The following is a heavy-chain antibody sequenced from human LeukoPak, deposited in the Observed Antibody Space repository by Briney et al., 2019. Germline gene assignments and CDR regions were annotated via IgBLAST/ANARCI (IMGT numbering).Heavy chain of an antibody. CDR3: ARCRVPEYQLLRSWGGGYWFDP. J-gene: IGHJ5*02. Sequence: SETLSLTCAVYGGSFSGHYWTWIRQPPGKGLEWIGEINHSGNTNYNPSLKSRVTLSVDTSKNQFSLKLSSVTAADTAVYYCARCRVPEYQLLRSWGGGYWFDPWGQGTLVTVSS. CDR1: GGSFSGHY. D-gene: IGHD2-2*01. V-gene: IGHV4-34*01. CDR2: INHSGNT.